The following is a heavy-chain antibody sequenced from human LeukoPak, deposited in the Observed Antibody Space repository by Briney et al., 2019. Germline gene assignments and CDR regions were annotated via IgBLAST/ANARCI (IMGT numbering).Heavy chain of an antibody. J-gene: IGHJ4*02. CDR3: ARELGSPKYYFDY. D-gene: IGHD3-10*01. CDR1: GGSISSSSYY. V-gene: IGHV4-39*07. Sequence: SETLSLTCTVSGGSISSSSYYWGWIRQPPGKGLEWIGSIYYSGSTYYNPSLKSRVTISVDTSKNQFSLKLSSVTAADTAVYYCARELGSPKYYFDYWGQGTLVTVSS. CDR2: IYYSGST.